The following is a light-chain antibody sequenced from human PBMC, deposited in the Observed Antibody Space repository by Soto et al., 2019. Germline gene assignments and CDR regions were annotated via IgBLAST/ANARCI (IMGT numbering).Light chain of an antibody. CDR1: TGAVTSGHY. CDR2: DTN. Sequence: QAVVTQEPSVTVSPGGTVTLTCGSTTGAVTSGHYPYWFQQKPGKAPKTLIYDTNNRHSWTPARFSGSLLGGKAALTLSGAQPEDEAEYYCLLYYSGVCRVFGGGTKLTVL. V-gene: IGLV7-46*01. J-gene: IGLJ3*02. CDR3: LLYYSGVCRV.